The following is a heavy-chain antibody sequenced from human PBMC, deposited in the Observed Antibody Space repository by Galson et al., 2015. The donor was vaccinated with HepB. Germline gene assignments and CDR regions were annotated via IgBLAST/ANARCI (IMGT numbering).Heavy chain of an antibody. CDR1: GFTFCSYT. D-gene: IGHD3-10*01. CDR2: ISSTGTTM. J-gene: IGHJ2*01. V-gene: IGHV3-48*02. Sequence: SLRLSCAASGFTFCSYTMNWVRQAPGKGLESVSYISSTGTTMYYADSAKGRFTISRDNAQNSLYLQMNSLRDEDTAVYYCARVYFGSGSSSAYWYFDLWGRGALVTVSS. CDR3: ARVYFGSGSSSAYWYFDL.